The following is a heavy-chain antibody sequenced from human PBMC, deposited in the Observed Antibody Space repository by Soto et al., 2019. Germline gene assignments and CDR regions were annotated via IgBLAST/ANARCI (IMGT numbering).Heavy chain of an antibody. V-gene: IGHV3-74*01. D-gene: IGHD3-3*01. CDR1: GFTFSSYW. J-gene: IGHJ4*02. Sequence: GGSLRLSCAASGFTFSSYWMHWVRQAPGKGLVWVSRINSDGSSTSYADSVKGRFTISRDNAKNTLYLQMNSLRAEDTAVYYSARDLYPFYVEFWSGYYPTVYWDQGTLVTVSS. CDR2: INSDGSST. CDR3: ARDLYPFYVEFWSGYYPTVY.